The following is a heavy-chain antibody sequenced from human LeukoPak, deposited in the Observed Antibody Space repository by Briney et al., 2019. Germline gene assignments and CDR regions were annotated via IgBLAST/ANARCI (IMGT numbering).Heavy chain of an antibody. V-gene: IGHV3-21*01. CDR1: GFTFDDYA. CDR2: ISSSSSYI. CDR3: ARNGGDYYDSSGYYCY. D-gene: IGHD3-22*01. J-gene: IGHJ4*02. Sequence: GGSLRLSCAASGFTFDDYAMHWVRQAPGKGLEWVSSISSSSSYIYYADSVKGRFTISRDNAKNSLYLQMNSLRAEDTAVYYCARNGGDYYDSSGYYCYWGQGTLVTVSS.